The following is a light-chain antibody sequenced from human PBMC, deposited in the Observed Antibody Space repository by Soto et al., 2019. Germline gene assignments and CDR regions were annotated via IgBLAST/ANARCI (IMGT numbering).Light chain of an antibody. V-gene: IGKV1-5*03. Sequence: IQLTQSPSTLSASVGDRITIACRASQSVQTWLAWFQQKPGKAPKLLIYEATTLETGVPSRFSGSGSGTEFTLTISSLQSEDFAVYYCQQYNNWPLTFGGGTKVDI. J-gene: IGKJ4*01. CDR2: EAT. CDR3: QQYNNWPLT. CDR1: QSVQTW.